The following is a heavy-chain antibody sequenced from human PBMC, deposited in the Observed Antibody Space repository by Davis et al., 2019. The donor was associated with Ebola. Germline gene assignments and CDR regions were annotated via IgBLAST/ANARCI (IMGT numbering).Heavy chain of an antibody. CDR1: GFPFSNAW. V-gene: IGHV3-15*07. Sequence: GESLKISCAASGFPFSNAWMNWVRLVPGKGLEWVARIKRDGDAGTRDYAAPVRGRFIISRDDGGHRLYLYMNSLKTDDTATYYCTTDEGGSRYWGQGSPVTVSS. J-gene: IGHJ4*02. CDR3: TTDEGGSRY. D-gene: IGHD1-26*01. CDR2: IKRDGDAGTR.